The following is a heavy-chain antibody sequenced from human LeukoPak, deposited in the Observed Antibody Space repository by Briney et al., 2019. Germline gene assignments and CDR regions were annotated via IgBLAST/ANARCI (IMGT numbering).Heavy chain of an antibody. CDR1: GGTFSSYA. D-gene: IGHD5-24*01. J-gene: IGHJ6*02. V-gene: IGHV1-8*02. CDR3: ARVGRRYYYYYYGMDV. CDR2: MNPNSGNT. Sequence: ASVKVSCKASGGTFSSYAINWVRQATGQGLEWMGWMNPNSGNTGYAQKFQGRVTMTRNTSISTAYMELSSLRSEDTAVYYCARVGRRYYYYYYGMDVWGQGTTVTVSS.